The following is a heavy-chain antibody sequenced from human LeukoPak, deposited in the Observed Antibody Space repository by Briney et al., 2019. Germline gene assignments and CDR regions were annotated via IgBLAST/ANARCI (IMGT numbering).Heavy chain of an antibody. J-gene: IGHJ4*02. CDR2: IYYSGGT. Sequence: PSETLSLTCTVSGGSISSYYWSWIRQPPGKGLEWIGYIYYSGGTNYNPSLKSRVTISVDTSKNQFSLKLRSVTAADPALYYCARDSSSGYYTFDYWGQGTQVTVSS. CDR1: GGSISSYY. D-gene: IGHD3-22*01. V-gene: IGHV4-59*01. CDR3: ARDSSSGYYTFDY.